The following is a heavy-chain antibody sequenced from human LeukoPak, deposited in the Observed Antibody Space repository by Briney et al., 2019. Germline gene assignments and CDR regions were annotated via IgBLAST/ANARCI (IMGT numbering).Heavy chain of an antibody. J-gene: IGHJ4*02. CDR1: GFSLSGYW. CDR3: AKDLLSAGVRVLPDY. Sequence: GGSLRLSCAASGFSLSGYWMTWVRQAPGKGLEWVAVISYDGSNRYYADSVKGRFTISRDNSKNTLYLQMNSLRAEDTAVYYCAKDLLSAGVRVLPDYWGQGTLVTVSS. CDR2: ISYDGSNR. V-gene: IGHV3-30*18. D-gene: IGHD3-10*01.